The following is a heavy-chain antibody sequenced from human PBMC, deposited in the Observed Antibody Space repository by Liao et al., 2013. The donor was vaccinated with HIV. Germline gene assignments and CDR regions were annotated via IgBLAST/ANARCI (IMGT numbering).Heavy chain of an antibody. Sequence: QVQLQESGPGLVKPSETLSLTCTVSGGSITSYYWSWIRQPAGKGLEWIGRINTSGSTNYNPSLKSRLTMSVDTSKNQFSLKLSSVTAADTALYYCARGAGIVVETGYFDLWGRGTLVTVSS. J-gene: IGHJ2*01. CDR2: INTSGST. CDR3: ARGAGIVVETGYFDL. CDR1: GGSITSYY. D-gene: IGHD3-22*01. V-gene: IGHV4-4*07.